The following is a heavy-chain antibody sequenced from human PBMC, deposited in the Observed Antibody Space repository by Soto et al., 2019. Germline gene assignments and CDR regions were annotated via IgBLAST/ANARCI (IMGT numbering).Heavy chain of an antibody. CDR1: GFIFNTYA. CDR3: TRDRGMGAVASMGGGIS. CDR2: ISYDGNNK. J-gene: IGHJ5*02. V-gene: IGHV3-30-3*01. Sequence: GGSLRLSCAASGFIFNTYAIHWVRQAPGKGLEWVAVISYDGNNKFYAKSVKGRFTISRDNSKNILYLQMNSLGTGDTAVYYCTRDRGMGAVASMGGGISWGQGILVTVSS. D-gene: IGHD6-19*01.